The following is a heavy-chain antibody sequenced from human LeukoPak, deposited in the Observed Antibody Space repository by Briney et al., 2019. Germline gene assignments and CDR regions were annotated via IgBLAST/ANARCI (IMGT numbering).Heavy chain of an antibody. V-gene: IGHV3-33*01. CDR1: GFTFSSYG. J-gene: IGHJ4*02. CDR3: AREGRGSSGLMREYYFDY. Sequence: QSGGSLRLSCAASGFTFSSYGMHWVRQAPGKGLEWVAVIWYDGSNKYYADSVKGRFTISRDNSKNTLYLQMNSLRAEDTAVYYCAREGRGSSGLMREYYFDYWGQGTLVTVSS. D-gene: IGHD6-6*01. CDR2: IWYDGSNK.